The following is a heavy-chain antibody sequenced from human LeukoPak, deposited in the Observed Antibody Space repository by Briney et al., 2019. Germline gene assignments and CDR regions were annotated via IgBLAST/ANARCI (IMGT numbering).Heavy chain of an antibody. D-gene: IGHD2-15*01. Sequence: PSETLSLTCTVSGGSISSYYWSWIRQPPGKGLEWIGYIYYSGSTNYNPSLKSRVTISVDTSKNQFSLKLSSVTAADTAVYYCAVEVANAFDYWGQGTLVTVSS. CDR2: IYYSGST. CDR1: GGSISSYY. V-gene: IGHV4-59*08. J-gene: IGHJ4*02. CDR3: AVEVANAFDY.